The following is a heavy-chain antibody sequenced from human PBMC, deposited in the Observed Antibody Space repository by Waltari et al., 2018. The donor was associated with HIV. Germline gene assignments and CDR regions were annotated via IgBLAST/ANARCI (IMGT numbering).Heavy chain of an antibody. D-gene: IGHD3-3*01. V-gene: IGHV4-38-2*02. Sequence: QVQLQESGPGLVKPSETLSLTCTVSGYSISSGYYWGWIRQPPGKGLEWIGSIYHSGSTYYNPSLKSRVTISVDTSKNQFSLKLSSVTAADTAVYYCARGGRVVIDYWGQGTLVTVSS. CDR2: IYHSGST. CDR3: ARGGRVVIDY. J-gene: IGHJ4*02. CDR1: GYSISSGYY.